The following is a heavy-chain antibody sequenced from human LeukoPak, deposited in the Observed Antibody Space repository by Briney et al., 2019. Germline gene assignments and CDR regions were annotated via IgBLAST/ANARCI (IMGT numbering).Heavy chain of an antibody. D-gene: IGHD6-19*01. Sequence: GGSLRLSCTASGFTFGDYAMSWVRQAPGKGLEWVGFIRSKAYGGTTEYAASVKGRFTISRDDSKSIAYLQMNSLKTEDTAVHYCTRLGVASTRKRGTYYYYYGMDVWGKGTTVTVSS. V-gene: IGHV3-49*04. CDR3: TRLGVASTRKRGTYYYYYGMDV. J-gene: IGHJ6*04. CDR1: GFTFGDYA. CDR2: IRSKAYGGTT.